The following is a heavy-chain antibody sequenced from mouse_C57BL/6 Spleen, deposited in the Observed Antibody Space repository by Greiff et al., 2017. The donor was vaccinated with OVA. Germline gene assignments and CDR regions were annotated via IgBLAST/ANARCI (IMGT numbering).Heavy chain of an antibody. CDR2: INPNYGTT. CDR3: ARSPAYAVVARGYFDV. D-gene: IGHD1-1*01. J-gene: IGHJ1*03. V-gene: IGHV1-39*01. CDR1: GYSFTDYN. Sequence: EVQLQQSGPELVKPGASVKISCKASGYSFTDYNMNWVKQSNGKSLEWIGVINPNYGTTSYNQKFKGKATLTVDQSSSTAYMQLNSLTSEDSAVYYGARSPAYAVVARGYFDVWGTGTTVTVSA.